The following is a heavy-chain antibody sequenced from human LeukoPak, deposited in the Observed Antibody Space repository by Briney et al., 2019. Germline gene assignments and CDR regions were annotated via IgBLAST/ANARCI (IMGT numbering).Heavy chain of an antibody. Sequence: SSVTVSRKTSGYTFTSYGYSWLRQPPGQGLEWMGLIATHNDNKYYAEKLQGRLTITTATSPRTAYMELRGLRSDDTAVYYCGRDNYDYWGQGTLVTVSS. CDR3: GRDNYDY. CDR2: IATHNDNK. D-gene: IGHD5-24*01. J-gene: IGHJ4*02. V-gene: IGHV1-18*01. CDR1: GYTFTSYG.